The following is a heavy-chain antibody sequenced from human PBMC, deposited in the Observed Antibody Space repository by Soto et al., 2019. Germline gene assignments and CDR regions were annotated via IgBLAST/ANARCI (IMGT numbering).Heavy chain of an antibody. V-gene: IGHV4-31*03. J-gene: IGHJ5*02. CDR2: IDYSGST. CDR3: ARGRYYYDSRGFDP. D-gene: IGHD3-22*01. Sequence: SETLSLTCTVSGVSISSGGYYWSWIRQHPGKGLEWIGYIDYSGSTYYNPSLKSRVTTSIDTSKKQFSLKLSSVTAADTAVYYCARGRYYYDSRGFDPWGQGTLVTVSS. CDR1: GVSISSGGYY.